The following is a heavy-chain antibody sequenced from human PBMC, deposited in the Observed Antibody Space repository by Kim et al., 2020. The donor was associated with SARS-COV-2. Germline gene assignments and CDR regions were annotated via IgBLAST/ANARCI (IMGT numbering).Heavy chain of an antibody. J-gene: IGHJ6*02. CDR1: GGSISSGGYY. CDR2: IYYSGST. Sequence: SETLSLTCTVSGGSISSGGYYWSWIRQHPGKGLEWIGYIYYSGSTYYNPSLKSRVTISVDTSKNQFSLKLSSVTAADTAVYYCARVAHFYSGGGVEAGVWGQGTTVTVSS. CDR3: ARVAHFYSGGGVEAGV. D-gene: IGHD2-21*01. V-gene: IGHV4-31*03.